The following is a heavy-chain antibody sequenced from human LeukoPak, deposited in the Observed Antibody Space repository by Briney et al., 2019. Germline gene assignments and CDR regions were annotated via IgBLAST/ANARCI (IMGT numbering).Heavy chain of an antibody. CDR3: ARDPGRGGSGDAFDI. D-gene: IGHD3-10*01. CDR1: GYTFTSYG. V-gene: IGHV1-18*01. Sequence: GASVKVSCKASGYTFTSYGISWVRQAPGQGLEWMGWVSAYNGNTNYAQKLQGRVTMTTDTSTSTAYMELRSLRSDDTAVYYCARDPGRGGSGDAFDIWGQGTMVTVSS. CDR2: VSAYNGNT. J-gene: IGHJ3*02.